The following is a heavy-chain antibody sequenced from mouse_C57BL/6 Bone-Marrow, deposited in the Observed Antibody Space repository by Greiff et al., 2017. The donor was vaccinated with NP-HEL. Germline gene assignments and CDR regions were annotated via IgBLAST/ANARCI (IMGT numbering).Heavy chain of an antibody. CDR3: AREGATVVDPLDY. CDR2: IDPANGNT. J-gene: IGHJ2*01. CDR1: GFNIKNTY. D-gene: IGHD1-1*01. V-gene: IGHV14-3*01. Sequence: VHVKQSVAELVRPGASVKLSCTASGFNIKNTYMHWVKQRPEQGLEWIGRIDPANGNTKYAPKFQGKATITADTSSNTAYLQLSSLTSEDTAIYYCAREGATVVDPLDYWGQGTTLTVSS.